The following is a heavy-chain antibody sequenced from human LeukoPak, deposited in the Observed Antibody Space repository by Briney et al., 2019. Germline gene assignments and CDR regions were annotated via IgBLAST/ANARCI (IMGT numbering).Heavy chain of an antibody. CDR1: GGSLSTHH. J-gene: IGHJ4*02. Sequence: SETLSLTCSVSGGSLSTHHWSWIRQSPGRGLEWIGYISDSGSTNYNPSLKSRVTISVDTSKNQFSLMLSSVTAADTAVYYCARGYDSSAYYPFNYWGQGTLVTVSS. D-gene: IGHD3-22*01. V-gene: IGHV4-59*11. CDR2: ISDSGST. CDR3: ARGYDSSAYYPFNY.